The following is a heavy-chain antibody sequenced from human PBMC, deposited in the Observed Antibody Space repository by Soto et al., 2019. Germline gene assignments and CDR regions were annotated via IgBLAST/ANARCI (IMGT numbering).Heavy chain of an antibody. J-gene: IGHJ3*02. CDR1: GGSISSYY. V-gene: IGHV4-59*01. CDR2: IYYSGST. Sequence: SETLSLTCTVSGGSISSYYLSWIRQPPGKGLEWIGYIYYSGSTNYNPSLKSRVTISVDTSKNQFSLKLSSVTAADTAVYHCARDTKGYEVPTGAFDIWGQGTMVTVSS. D-gene: IGHD5-12*01. CDR3: ARDTKGYEVPTGAFDI.